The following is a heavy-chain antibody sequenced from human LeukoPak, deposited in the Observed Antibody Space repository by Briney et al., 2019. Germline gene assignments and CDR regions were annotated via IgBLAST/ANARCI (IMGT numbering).Heavy chain of an antibody. CDR3: AREGPLVGAKIEAFDI. V-gene: IGHV3-30*03. J-gene: IGHJ3*02. Sequence: GGSLRLSCAASGFTFSSYSMNWVRQAPGKGLEWVAVISFPGSFEYYADSVKGRFTISADSSKSTLFLQMSSLRDEDTAVYYCAREGPLVGAKIEAFDIWGQGTMVTVSS. CDR2: ISFPGSFE. CDR1: GFTFSSYS. D-gene: IGHD1-26*01.